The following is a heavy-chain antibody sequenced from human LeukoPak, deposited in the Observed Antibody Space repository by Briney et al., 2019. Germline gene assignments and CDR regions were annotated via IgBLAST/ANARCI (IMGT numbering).Heavy chain of an antibody. V-gene: IGHV3-7*01. Sequence: GGSLRLSCAASGFTFSSYWMSWVRQAPGKGLEWVANIKQDGSEKYYVDSVKGRFTISRDNAKNSLYLQMNSLRAEDTAVYYCAREGWVESYYYDSSGYSDYWGQGTLVTVSS. CDR1: GFTFSSYW. D-gene: IGHD3-22*01. CDR3: AREGWVESYYYDSSGYSDY. J-gene: IGHJ4*02. CDR2: IKQDGSEK.